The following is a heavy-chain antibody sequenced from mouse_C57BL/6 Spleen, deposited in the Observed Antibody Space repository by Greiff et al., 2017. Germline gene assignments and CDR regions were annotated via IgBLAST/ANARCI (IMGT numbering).Heavy chain of an antibody. CDR3: ARGGDYEPS. J-gene: IGHJ3*01. D-gene: IGHD2-4*01. CDR1: GYTFTSYW. Sequence: QVQLQQSGAELVRPGTSVKLSCKASGYTFTSYWMHWVKQRPGQGLEWIGVIDPSDSYTNYNQKFKGKATLTVDTSSSTAYMQLSSLTSEDSAVYYCARGGDYEPSWGQGTLVTVSA. V-gene: IGHV1-59*01. CDR2: IDPSDSYT.